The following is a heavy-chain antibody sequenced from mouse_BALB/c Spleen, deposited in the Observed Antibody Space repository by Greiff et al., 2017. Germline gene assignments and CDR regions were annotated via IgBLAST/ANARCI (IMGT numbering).Heavy chain of an antibody. CDR3: ARGAGNYYAMDY. J-gene: IGHJ4*01. CDR2: ILPGSGST. CDR1: GYTFSSYW. Sequence: QVQLQQSGAELMKPGASVKISCKATGYTFSSYWIEWVKQRPGHGLEWIGEILPGSGSTNYNEKFKGKATFTADTSSNTAYMQLSSLTSEDSAVYYCARGAGNYYAMDYWGQGTSVTVSS. V-gene: IGHV1-9*01. D-gene: IGHD2-1*01.